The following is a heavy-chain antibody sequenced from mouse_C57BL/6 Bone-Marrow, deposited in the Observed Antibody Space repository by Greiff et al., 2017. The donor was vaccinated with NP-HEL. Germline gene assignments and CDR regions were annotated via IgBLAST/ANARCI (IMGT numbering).Heavy chain of an antibody. CDR3: ARWPLSNYEDAAY. J-gene: IGHJ3*01. V-gene: IGHV1-19*01. CDR2: INPYNGGT. D-gene: IGHD2-5*01. CDR1: GYTFTDYY. Sequence: EVQLQQSGPVLVKPGASVKMSCKASGYTFTDYYMNWVKQSHGKSLEWIGVINPYNGGTSYNQKFKGKATLTVDKSSSTAYMELNSLTSEDSAVYYCARWPLSNYEDAAYWGQGTLVTVSA.